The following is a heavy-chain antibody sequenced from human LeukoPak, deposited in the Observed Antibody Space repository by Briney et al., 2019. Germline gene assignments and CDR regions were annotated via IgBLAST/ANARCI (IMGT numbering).Heavy chain of an antibody. J-gene: IGHJ1*01. CDR1: GFTFSSYA. CDR3: ANGGYYYDSSGYRIFGLGYFQH. D-gene: IGHD3-22*01. CDR2: ISYDGSNK. Sequence: GRSLRLSCAASGFTFSSYAMHWVRQAPGKGLEWVAVISYDGSNKYYADSVKGRFTISRDNSKNTLYLQMNSLRAEDTAVYYCANGGYYYDSSGYRIFGLGYFQHWGQGTLVTVSS. V-gene: IGHV3-30*04.